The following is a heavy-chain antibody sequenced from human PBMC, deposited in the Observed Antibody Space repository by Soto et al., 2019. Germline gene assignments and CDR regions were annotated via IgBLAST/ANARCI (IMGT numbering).Heavy chain of an antibody. D-gene: IGHD5-12*01. CDR1: GGSISSSSDY. CDR3: ASLFSYDSLDV. J-gene: IGHJ6*02. Sequence: QLQVQESGPGLVNPSETLSLTCTVSGGSISSSSDYWGWIRQPPGKGLEWIGSIYYSGSTYYTPSLKSRVTMSVDTSKNHFSLKLSSVTAADTAVYYCASLFSYDSLDVWGPGTTVTVS. V-gene: IGHV4-39*01. CDR2: IYYSGST.